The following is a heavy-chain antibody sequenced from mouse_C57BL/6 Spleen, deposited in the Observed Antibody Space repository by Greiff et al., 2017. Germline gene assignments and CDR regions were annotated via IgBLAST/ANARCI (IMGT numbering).Heavy chain of an antibody. D-gene: IGHD2-4*01. CDR1: GYTFTSYW. V-gene: IGHV1-64*01. Sequence: VQLQQPGAELVKPGASVKLSCKASGYTFTSYWMHWVKQRPGQGLEWIGMIHPNSGSTNYNEKFKSKATRTVDKSSSTAYMQLSSLTSEDSAVYYCARRGGLYDYDDGPWFAYWGQGTLVTVSA. CDR2: IHPNSGST. J-gene: IGHJ3*01. CDR3: ARRGGLYDYDDGPWFAY.